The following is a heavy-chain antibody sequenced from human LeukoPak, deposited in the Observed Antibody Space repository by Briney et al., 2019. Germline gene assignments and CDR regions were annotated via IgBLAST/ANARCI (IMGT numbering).Heavy chain of an antibody. J-gene: IGHJ6*03. D-gene: IGHD3-10*01. CDR3: ARDGASMDV. CDR2: ISGSSSFI. Sequence: GGSLRLSCSASGFTFSTYTMKWVRQAPVKGLEWVSSISGSSSFIYSADSVKGRFTISRDNAKNSLYLQMNSLRAEDTAVYYCARDGASMDVWGKGTTVTVSS. CDR1: GFTFSTYT. V-gene: IGHV3-21*01.